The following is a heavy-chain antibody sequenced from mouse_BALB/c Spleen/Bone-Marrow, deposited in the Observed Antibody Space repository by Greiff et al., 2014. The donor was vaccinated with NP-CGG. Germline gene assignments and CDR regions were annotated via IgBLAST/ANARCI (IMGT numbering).Heavy chain of an antibody. CDR2: IGIGGST. CDR1: GFSLTDYG. J-gene: IGHJ2*01. CDR3: ARASYYYGSGYDY. D-gene: IGHD1-1*01. V-gene: IGHV2-9*02. Sequence: VQLQQSGPGLVAPSQSLSITCNASGFSLTDYGVHWVRQPPGKGLEWLGIIGIGGSTNYNSALMSRLSIDKDNSKIQAFLKMNSLQTDDTAMYYCARASYYYGSGYDYWGQGTTLTVSS.